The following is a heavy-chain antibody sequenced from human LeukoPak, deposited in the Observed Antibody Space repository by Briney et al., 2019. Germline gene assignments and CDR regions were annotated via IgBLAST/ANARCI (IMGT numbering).Heavy chain of an antibody. Sequence: GGSLRLSCAASGFTFSSYSMNWVRQAPGKGLEWVSSISSSSSYIYYADSVKGRFTISRDNAKNSLYLRMNSLRAEDTAVYYCARDHMIAVAGIDYWGQGTLVTVSS. D-gene: IGHD6-19*01. J-gene: IGHJ4*02. CDR3: ARDHMIAVAGIDY. CDR2: ISSSSSYI. CDR1: GFTFSSYS. V-gene: IGHV3-21*01.